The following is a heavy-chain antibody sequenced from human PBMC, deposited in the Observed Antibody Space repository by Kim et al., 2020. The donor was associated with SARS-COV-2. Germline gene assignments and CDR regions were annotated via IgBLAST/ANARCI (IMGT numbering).Heavy chain of an antibody. CDR2: IYYSGST. Sequence: SETLSLTCTVSGGSISSYYWSWIRQPPGKGLEWIGYIYYSGSTNYNPSLKSRVTISVDTSKNQFSLKLSSVTTADTAVYYCARLDCGGDCSIDYWGQGT. D-gene: IGHD2-21*02. V-gene: IGHV4-59*08. J-gene: IGHJ4*02. CDR3: ARLDCGGDCSIDY. CDR1: GGSISSYY.